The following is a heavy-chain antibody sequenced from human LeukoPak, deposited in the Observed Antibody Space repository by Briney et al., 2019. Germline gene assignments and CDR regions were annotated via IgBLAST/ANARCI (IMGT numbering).Heavy chain of an antibody. CDR1: GYTFTSYD. CDR2: MNPNSGNT. CDR3: ARGTLLVRGVITNYFDY. V-gene: IGHV1-8*01. Sequence: GASVKVSCKASGYTFTSYDINWVRQATGQGLEMMGWMNPNSGNTGYAQKFQGRVTMTRNTSISTAYMELSSLRSEDTAVYYCARGTLLVRGVITNYFDYWGQGTLVTVSS. J-gene: IGHJ4*02. D-gene: IGHD3-10*01.